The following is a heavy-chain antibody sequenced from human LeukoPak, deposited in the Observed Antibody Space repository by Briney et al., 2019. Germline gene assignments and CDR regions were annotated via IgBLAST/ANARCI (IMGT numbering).Heavy chain of an antibody. D-gene: IGHD3-9*01. CDR2: INPNSGGT. V-gene: IGHV1-2*02. CDR1: GYTFTAYY. Sequence: ASVKVSCKASGYTFTAYYMHWVRQAPGQGLEWMGWINPNSGGTNYAQKFHDRVTMTRDTSISTASMELNRLKSDDTAVYYCARDRYILTGYYYFDYWGQGTLVTVSS. J-gene: IGHJ4*02. CDR3: ARDRYILTGYYYFDY.